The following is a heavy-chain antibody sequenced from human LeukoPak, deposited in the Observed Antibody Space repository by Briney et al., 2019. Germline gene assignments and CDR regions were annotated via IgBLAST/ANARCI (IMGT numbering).Heavy chain of an antibody. CDR3: ARGSRGYSYG. CDR2: IYYSGST. J-gene: IGHJ4*02. CDR1: GASVSSGSYY. D-gene: IGHD5-18*01. V-gene: IGHV4-61*01. Sequence: SETLSLTCTVSGASVSSGSYYWSWIRQPPGKGLEWIGYIYYSGSTNYNPSLKSRVTISVDTSKNQFSLKLSSVTAADTAVYYRARGSRGYSYGWGQGTLVTVSS.